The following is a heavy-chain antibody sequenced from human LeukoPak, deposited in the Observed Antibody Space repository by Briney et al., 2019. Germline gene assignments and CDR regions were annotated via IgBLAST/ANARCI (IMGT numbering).Heavy chain of an antibody. D-gene: IGHD3-22*01. V-gene: IGHV4-4*07. CDR1: SGSISSFY. J-gene: IGHJ3*02. CDR2: IFTSGST. Sequence: SETLSLTCTVSSGSISSFYWSWIRQPAGKGLEWIGRIFTSGSTKYNPSLKSRVTISVDTSKNQFSLKLSSVTAADTAVYFCARGPYSYDSSGAFDIWGQGTMVTVSS. CDR3: ARGPYSYDSSGAFDI.